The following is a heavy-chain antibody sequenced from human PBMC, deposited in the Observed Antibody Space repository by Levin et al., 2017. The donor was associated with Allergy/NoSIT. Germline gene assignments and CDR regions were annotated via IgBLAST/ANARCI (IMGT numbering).Heavy chain of an antibody. CDR1: GYTFTNYY. Sequence: GASVKVSCKASGYTFTNYYMHWVRQAPGQGLEWMGIINPSGGSTNYAQKFQGRVTMTRDTSTSTVYMELSSLRSEDTAVYYCARADNGDYSVYWGQGSLVTVSS. V-gene: IGHV1-46*01. J-gene: IGHJ4*02. CDR3: ARADNGDYSVY. D-gene: IGHD4-17*01. CDR2: INPSGGST.